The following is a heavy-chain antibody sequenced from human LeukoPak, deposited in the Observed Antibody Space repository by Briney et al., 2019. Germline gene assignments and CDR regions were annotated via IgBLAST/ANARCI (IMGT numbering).Heavy chain of an antibody. CDR1: GVAISTYY. V-gene: IGHV4-59*01. D-gene: IGHD5-18*01. J-gene: IGHJ4*02. CDR2: ISYGPT. Sequence: PSETLSLTCSVSGVAISTYYWNWIRQTPGQGLEWIGLISYGPTDYNPSLKSRVTISADTSKNQISLTLTSVTAADTAVYYCARDKAHTYGYYFDPWGQGTQVLVSS. CDR3: ARDKAHTYGYYFDP.